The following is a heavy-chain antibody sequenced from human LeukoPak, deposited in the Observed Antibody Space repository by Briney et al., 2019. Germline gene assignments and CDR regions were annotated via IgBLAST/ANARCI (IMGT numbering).Heavy chain of an antibody. CDR2: MNTKSGDT. V-gene: IGHV1-8*03. J-gene: IGHJ4*02. CDR3: ARGDFDY. Sequence: GVSVKVSCKASGYTFTSYGISWVRQATGQGPEWMGWMNTKSGDTGYAQKFQGRVTITRNTSISTVYMDLSSLRSEDTAVYYCARGDFDYWGLGTLVTVSS. CDR1: GYTFTSYG.